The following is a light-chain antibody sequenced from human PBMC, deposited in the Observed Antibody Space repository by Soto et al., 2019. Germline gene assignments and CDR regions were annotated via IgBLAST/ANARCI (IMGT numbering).Light chain of an antibody. J-gene: IGKJ5*01. V-gene: IGKV1-12*01. CDR2: ATS. Sequence: DIQMTQSPSSVSTSVGDRVTITCRARQDISGSLAWYQKKPGKAPTLLIFATSTLHSGDPSLFSGSKSGSDFTLTISSLQLEDSAIYFCQQCNSFTITFGQGTRLEI. CDR3: QQCNSFTIT. CDR1: QDISGS.